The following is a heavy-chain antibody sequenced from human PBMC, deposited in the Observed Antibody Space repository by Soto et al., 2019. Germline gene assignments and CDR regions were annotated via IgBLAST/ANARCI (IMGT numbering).Heavy chain of an antibody. CDR2: IGTAGDT. Sequence: GGSLRLSCAASGFTFSSYDMHWVRQATGKGLEWVSAIGTAGDTYYPGSVKGRFTISRENAKNSLYLQMNSLRAGDTAVYYCARVSHNYYYYYMDVWGKGTTVTVSS. J-gene: IGHJ6*03. V-gene: IGHV3-13*01. CDR3: ARVSHNYYYYYMDV. CDR1: GFTFSSYD.